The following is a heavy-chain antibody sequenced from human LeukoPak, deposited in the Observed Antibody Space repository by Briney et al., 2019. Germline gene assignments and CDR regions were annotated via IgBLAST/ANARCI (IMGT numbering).Heavy chain of an antibody. CDR1: GFNFRDAA. CDR2: ISFSGDNS. Sequence: GGSLRLSCAASGFNFRDAAMTWVRQAPGKGLEWVSLISFSGDNSYYADSVKGRFTISRDNSKNTLSLQMDSLRVEDTAIYYCAKDIQLSTWGLGTMVTVSS. V-gene: IGHV3-23*01. D-gene: IGHD5-24*01. CDR3: AKDIQLST. J-gene: IGHJ3*01.